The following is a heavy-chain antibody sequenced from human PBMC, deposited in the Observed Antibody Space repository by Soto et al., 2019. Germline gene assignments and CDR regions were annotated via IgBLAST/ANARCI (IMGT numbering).Heavy chain of an antibody. CDR3: ARGLGP. Sequence: SETLSLTCAVSGGSISSGGYFWSWIRQPPGKGLEWSGYIYHSGTTYYNPSLKSRVTISVDRSKNQFSLKLSSVTAADTAVYYCARGLGPWGQGTLVTVSS. V-gene: IGHV4-30-2*01. CDR2: IYHSGTT. J-gene: IGHJ5*02. D-gene: IGHD3-10*01. CDR1: GGSISSGGYF.